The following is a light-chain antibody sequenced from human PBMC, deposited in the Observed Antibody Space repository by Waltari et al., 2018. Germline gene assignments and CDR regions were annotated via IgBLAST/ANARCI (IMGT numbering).Light chain of an antibody. J-gene: IGLJ3*02. Sequence: QSALTQPRSVSGSPGQSVPISCTGTSSAVGGLNYVSWYQPPPGKAPKRVIYDVSKRPSGVPERFSGSKSANTASLTISGLQAEDEADYYCCSYAGSYTLEVFGGGTKLTVL. V-gene: IGLV2-11*01. CDR3: CSYAGSYTLEV. CDR1: SSAVGGLNY. CDR2: DVS.